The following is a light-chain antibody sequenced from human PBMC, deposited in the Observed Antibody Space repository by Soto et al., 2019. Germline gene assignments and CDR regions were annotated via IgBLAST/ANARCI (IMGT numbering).Light chain of an antibody. V-gene: IGLV2-14*03. CDR2: EVS. CDR3: SSCRGITALV. Sequence: QSALTQPASVSGSPGQSITISCTGTSSDVGGYNFVSWYQQRPGKAPKLMIYEVSNRPSGVSNRFSGSKSGNTASLTISGLQVKDEADYYCSSCRGITALVFGGGTQLTVL. CDR1: SSDVGGYNF. J-gene: IGLJ3*02.